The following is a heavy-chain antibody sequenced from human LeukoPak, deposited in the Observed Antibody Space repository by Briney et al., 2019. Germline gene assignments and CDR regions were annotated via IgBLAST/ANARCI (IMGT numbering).Heavy chain of an antibody. V-gene: IGHV3-7*01. CDR3: ARRGYSYGLIHYFYYYMDV. CDR1: GFTFSSYW. CDR2: IKQDGSEK. Sequence: GGSLRLSCAASGFTFSSYWMSWVRQAPGKGLEWVANIKQDGSEKYYVDSVKGRFTISRDNAKNSLYLQMNSLRAEDTAVYYCARRGYSYGLIHYFYYYMDVWGKGTTFTVSS. D-gene: IGHD5-18*01. J-gene: IGHJ6*03.